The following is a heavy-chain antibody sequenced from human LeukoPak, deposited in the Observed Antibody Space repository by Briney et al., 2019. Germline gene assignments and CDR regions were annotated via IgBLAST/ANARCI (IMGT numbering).Heavy chain of an antibody. J-gene: IGHJ4*02. D-gene: IGHD5-12*01. Sequence: GGSLRLSCAASGFTFSSYAMSWVRQAPGKGLAWVSAISGSGGSTYYADSVKGRFTISRDNSKNTLYLQMNSLRAEDTAVYYCAKDPGYSGYVPFSDYWGQGTLVIVSS. V-gene: IGHV3-23*01. CDR3: AKDPGYSGYVPFSDY. CDR1: GFTFSSYA. CDR2: ISGSGGST.